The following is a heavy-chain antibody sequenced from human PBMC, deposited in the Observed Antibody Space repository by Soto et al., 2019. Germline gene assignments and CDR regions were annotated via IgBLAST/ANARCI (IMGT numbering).Heavy chain of an antibody. J-gene: IGHJ4*01. CDR2: IYTSGCT. Sequence: KSSETLSLTXTVCGGSISSYYWSWIRQPAGKGLEWIGRIYTSGCTNYNPSLKSRVTMSVDTSKNQFSLKLSSVTAADTAVYYCARWYYDSFDYWGQGTLVTVSS. D-gene: IGHD3-22*01. CDR1: GGSISSYY. V-gene: IGHV4-4*07. CDR3: ARWYYDSFDY.